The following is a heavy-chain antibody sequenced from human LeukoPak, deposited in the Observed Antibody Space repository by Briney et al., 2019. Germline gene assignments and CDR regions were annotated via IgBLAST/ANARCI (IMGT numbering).Heavy chain of an antibody. J-gene: IGHJ5*02. CDR1: GYSISSGYY. Sequence: SETLSLTCTVSGYSISSGYYWTFIRQPPGKGLEWIGGIYHTGHTFYNPSLKSRVTISVETSKNQFSLKLNSVTAADTAVYYCAKEGTVRWFDPWGQGTLVTVSS. CDR3: AKEGTVRWFDP. V-gene: IGHV4-38-2*02. CDR2: IYHTGHT. D-gene: IGHD1-14*01.